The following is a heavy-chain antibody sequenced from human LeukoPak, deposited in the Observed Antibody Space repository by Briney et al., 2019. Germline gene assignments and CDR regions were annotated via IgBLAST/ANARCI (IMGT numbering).Heavy chain of an antibody. J-gene: IGHJ4*02. Sequence: SETLSLICTVSGGSISSYYWSWIRQPPGKGLEWIGYIYYSGSTNYNPSLKSRVTISVDTSKNQFSLKLSSVTAADTAVYYCARASRGNCSGGSCYLRFYFDYWGQGTLVTVSS. V-gene: IGHV4-59*01. CDR1: GGSISSYY. CDR3: ARASRGNCSGGSCYLRFYFDY. CDR2: IYYSGST. D-gene: IGHD2-15*01.